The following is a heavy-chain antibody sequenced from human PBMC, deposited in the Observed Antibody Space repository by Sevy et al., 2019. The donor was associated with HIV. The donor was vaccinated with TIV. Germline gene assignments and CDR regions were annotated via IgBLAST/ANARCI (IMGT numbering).Heavy chain of an antibody. CDR1: AFTFSNYA. CDR2: ISYDGSNK. D-gene: IGHD3-22*01. V-gene: IGHV3-30*18. J-gene: IGHJ4*02. CDR3: AKDYRVLLITTIDY. Sequence: GGSLRLSCSASAFTFSNYAMHWVRQAPGKGLEWVGFISYDGSNKYYADSVKGRFTISRDNGNNTLYLQMNSLGAEDTAVYYCAKDYRVLLITTIDYWGQGTLVTVSS.